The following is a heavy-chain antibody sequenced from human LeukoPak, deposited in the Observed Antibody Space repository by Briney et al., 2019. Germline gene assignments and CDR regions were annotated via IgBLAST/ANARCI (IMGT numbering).Heavy chain of an antibody. V-gene: IGHV3-23*01. CDR2: VTSSGGRI. J-gene: IGHJ3*02. D-gene: IGHD3-22*01. CDR3: AKAQYYYDSSGDHDAFDI. Sequence: GGSLRLSCAASGFTFSSYAMSWVRQAPGKGLEWVSAVTSSGGRIYYADSVKGRFTISRDNSKNTLYLQMNSLRAEDTAVYYCAKAQYYYDSSGDHDAFDIWGQGTMVTVSS. CDR1: GFTFSSYA.